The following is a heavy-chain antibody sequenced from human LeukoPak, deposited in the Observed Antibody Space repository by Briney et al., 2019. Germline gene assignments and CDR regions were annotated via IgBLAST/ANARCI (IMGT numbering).Heavy chain of an antibody. CDR2: MNPNSGNT. CDR3: ALIFCSGGSCYSVDYYGMDV. Sequence: ASVKVSCKASGYTFTSYYMHWVRQATGQGLGWMGWMNPNSGNTGYAQKFQGRVTMTRSTSISTAYMELSSLRSEDTAVYYCALIFCSGGSCYSVDYYGMDVWGQGTTVTVSS. V-gene: IGHV1-8*02. J-gene: IGHJ6*02. CDR1: GYTFTSYY. D-gene: IGHD2-15*01.